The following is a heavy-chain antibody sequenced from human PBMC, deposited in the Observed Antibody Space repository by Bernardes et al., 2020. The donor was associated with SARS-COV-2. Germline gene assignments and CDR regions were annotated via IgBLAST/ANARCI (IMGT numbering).Heavy chain of an antibody. V-gene: IGHV4-34*01. CDR1: GGSFSGYY. CDR2: INHSGST. J-gene: IGHJ4*02. D-gene: IGHD2-15*01. CDR3: ARGCRICGRAALN. Sequence: SETLSLTCAVYGGSFSGYYWSWIRQPPGKGLEWIGEINHSGSTNYNPSLKSRVTISVDTSKNQFSLKLSSVTAADTAVYYCARGCRICGRAALNWGQGTLVTVSS.